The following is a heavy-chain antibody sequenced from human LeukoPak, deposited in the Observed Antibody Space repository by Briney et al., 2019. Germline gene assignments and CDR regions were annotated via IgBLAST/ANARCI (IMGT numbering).Heavy chain of an antibody. V-gene: IGHV4-39*02. CDR2: FYHRGNT. D-gene: IGHD6-6*01. CDR3: ARLRSGSYYFDS. Sequence: SETLSLTCTVSGGPISSNEYYWGWIRQPPGTGLEWIGNFYHRGNTNYSPSLRNRITISIDTSKNHLSLRLTSVTAADTAVYFCARLRSGSYYFDSWGQGSLVTVSS. J-gene: IGHJ4*02. CDR1: GGPISSNEYY.